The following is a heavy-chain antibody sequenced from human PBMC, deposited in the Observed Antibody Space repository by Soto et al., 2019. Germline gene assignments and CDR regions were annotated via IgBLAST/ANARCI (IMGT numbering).Heavy chain of an antibody. CDR1: GGTISRCN. V-gene: IGHV4-59*08. D-gene: IGHD4-17*01. CDR2: IYYSGST. J-gene: IGHJ4*02. CDR3: ARHVRDYGGHIDY. Sequence: SEILSLTCTVSGGTISRCNWSWFRQPPGKGLEWIGHIYYSGSTNYNPSLKSRVTISVDTSKNQFSLKLSSVTAADTAVYYCARHVRDYGGHIDYWCQGPLVTVSS.